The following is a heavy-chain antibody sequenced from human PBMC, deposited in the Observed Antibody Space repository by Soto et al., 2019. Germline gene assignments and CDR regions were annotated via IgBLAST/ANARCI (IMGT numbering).Heavy chain of an antibody. Sequence: EVQLVESGGGLVQPGGSLRLSCGASGFDFSNYWMHWVRQATGKGLVWVSRINGDGSDIKYADSVKGRFTISRDNAKNTVYLQMNSLRADDTAVYYCARDQTTGDWFDAWGQGALVTVSS. CDR3: ARDQTTGDWFDA. CDR2: INGDGSDI. CDR1: GFDFSNYW. J-gene: IGHJ5*02. V-gene: IGHV3-74*03. D-gene: IGHD4-17*01.